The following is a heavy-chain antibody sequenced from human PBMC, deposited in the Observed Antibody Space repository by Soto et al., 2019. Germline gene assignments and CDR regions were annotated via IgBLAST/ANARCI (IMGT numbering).Heavy chain of an antibody. J-gene: IGHJ5*02. D-gene: IGHD3-10*01. Sequence: LEIQSLTCTVSGGSISSYYWRWIRQHPGKGLEWIGCIYYSGSTNYNPSLKSRVTISVDTSKNQFSLKLSSVTAADTAVYYCARHGLWFGEPLGWFDPWGQGTLVTVSS. V-gene: IGHV4-59*08. CDR2: IYYSGST. CDR3: ARHGLWFGEPLGWFDP. CDR1: GGSISSYY.